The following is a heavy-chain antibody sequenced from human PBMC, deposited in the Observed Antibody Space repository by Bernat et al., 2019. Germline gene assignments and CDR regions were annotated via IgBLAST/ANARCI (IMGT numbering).Heavy chain of an antibody. V-gene: IGHV3-33*06. CDR3: AKDNYDFWSGYPAFDI. D-gene: IGHD3-3*01. J-gene: IGHJ3*02. CDR2: IWHDGSNE. Sequence: QVQLMESVGGVVQPGRSLRLSCEASKFTFSGYGMHWVRQAPGKGLEWVAVIWHDGSNENYADSVKGRFTISRDNSKNTLYLQMNSLRAEDTAVYYCAKDNYDFWSGYPAFDIWGQGTMVTVSS. CDR1: KFTFSGYG.